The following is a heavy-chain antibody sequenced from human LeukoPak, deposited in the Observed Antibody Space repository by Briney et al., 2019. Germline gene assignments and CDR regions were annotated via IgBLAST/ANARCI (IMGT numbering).Heavy chain of an antibody. CDR1: GGSFSGYY. J-gene: IGHJ5*02. Sequence: SETLSLTCAVYGGSFSGYYWSWIRQPPGKGLEWIGEINHSGSTNYNPFLKSRVTISVDTSKNQFSLKLSSVTAADTAVYYCARDETGTTPYNWFDPWGQGTLVTVSS. CDR2: INHSGST. D-gene: IGHD1-7*01. V-gene: IGHV4-34*01. CDR3: ARDETGTTPYNWFDP.